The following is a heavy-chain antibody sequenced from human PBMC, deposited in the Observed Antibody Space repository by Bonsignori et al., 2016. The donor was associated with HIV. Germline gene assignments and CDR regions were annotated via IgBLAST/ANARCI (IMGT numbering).Heavy chain of an antibody. J-gene: IGHJ4*02. Sequence: WVRQAPGQGLEWMGIINPSGGSTSYAQKFQGRVTMTRDTSTSTVYMELSSLRSEDTAVYYCARVLALYSSSRYSPTDYWGQGTLVTVSS. D-gene: IGHD6-13*01. CDR3: ARVLALYSSSRYSPTDY. CDR2: INPSGGST. V-gene: IGHV1-46*01.